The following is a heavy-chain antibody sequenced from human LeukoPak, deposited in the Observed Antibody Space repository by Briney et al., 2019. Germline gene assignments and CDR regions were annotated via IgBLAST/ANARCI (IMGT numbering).Heavy chain of an antibody. CDR1: GGSISSSSYY. J-gene: IGHJ4*02. Sequence: PSETLSLTCTVSGGSISSSSYYWGWIRQPPGKGLEWIGSIYYSGSTYYNPSLKSRVTISVDTSKNQFSLKLSSVTAADTAVYYCARQAWLFDYWGQGTLVTVSS. V-gene: IGHV4-39*01. D-gene: IGHD5-24*01. CDR3: ARQAWLFDY. CDR2: IYYSGST.